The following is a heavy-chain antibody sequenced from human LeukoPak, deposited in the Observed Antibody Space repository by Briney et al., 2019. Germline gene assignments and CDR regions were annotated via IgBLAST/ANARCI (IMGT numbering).Heavy chain of an antibody. J-gene: IGHJ5*02. CDR3: AKAMVRGVILPPNWFDP. CDR1: GFTFSSYG. CDR2: ISGSGGST. D-gene: IGHD3-10*01. V-gene: IGHV3-23*01. Sequence: PGGSLRLSCAASGFTFSSYGMSWVRQAPGKGLEWVSVISGSGGSTYYADSVKGRFTISRDNSKNTLYLQMNSLRAEDTAVYYCAKAMVRGVILPPNWFDPWGQGTLVTVSS.